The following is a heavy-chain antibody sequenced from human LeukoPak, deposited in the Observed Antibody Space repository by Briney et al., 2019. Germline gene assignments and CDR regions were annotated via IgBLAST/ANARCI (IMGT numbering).Heavy chain of an antibody. CDR1: GFTFSSYG. J-gene: IGHJ4*02. CDR3: AKKETYGSTRSFDY. D-gene: IGHD3-10*01. CDR2: ISGSGGST. V-gene: IGHV3-23*01. Sequence: TGGSLRLSCAASGFTFSSYGMSWVRQAPGKGLEWVSAISGSGGSTYYADSVKGRFTISRDNSKNTLYLQMNSLRAEDTAVYYCAKKETYGSTRSFDYWGQGTLVTVSS.